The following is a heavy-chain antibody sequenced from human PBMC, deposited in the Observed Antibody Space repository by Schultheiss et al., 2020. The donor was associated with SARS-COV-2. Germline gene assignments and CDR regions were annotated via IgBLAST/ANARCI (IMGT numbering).Heavy chain of an antibody. V-gene: IGHV2-70*11. J-gene: IGHJ5*02. D-gene: IGHD3-10*01. CDR2: IDWDDDK. CDR3: ARGPYYSYNWFDP. Sequence: SGPTLVKPTQTLTLTCTVSGFSLSNARMGVSWIRQPPGKALEWLARIDWDDDKYYSTSLKTRLTISKDTSKNHVVLTMTNMDPVDTATYYCARGPYYSYNWFDPWGQGTLVAVSS. CDR1: GFSLSNARMG.